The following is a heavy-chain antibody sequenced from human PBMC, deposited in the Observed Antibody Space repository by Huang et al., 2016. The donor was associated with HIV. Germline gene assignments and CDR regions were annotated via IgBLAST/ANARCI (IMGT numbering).Heavy chain of an antibody. Sequence: EVQLVQSGAEVKKPGESLKISCKASGYSFSTNCIVWVRQMPGKGLGWMGIIDPGDAPDDSDTRYSPSFQGQVTISADKSISTAYLRWSSLKASDTAIYYCARRGDGYKLDYWGQGTLVAVSS. CDR2: IDPGDAPDDSDT. D-gene: IGHD3-10*01. V-gene: IGHV5-51*03. J-gene: IGHJ4*02. CDR3: ARRGDGYKLDY. CDR1: GYSFSTNC.